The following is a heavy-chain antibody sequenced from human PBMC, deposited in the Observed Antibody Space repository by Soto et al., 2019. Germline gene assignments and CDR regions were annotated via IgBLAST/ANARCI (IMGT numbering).Heavy chain of an antibody. CDR1: GYTFTSYY. J-gene: IGHJ4*02. CDR2: INPSSGST. D-gene: IGHD3-22*01. Sequence: ASVKVSCKASGYTFTSYYMHWVRQAPGQGLEWMGIINPSSGSTSYAQKFQGRVTITRDMSTSTAYMELSSLRSEDTAVYYCAADFPPYYYDSSGYYSALWGQGTLVTVSS. CDR3: AADFPPYYYDSSGYYSAL. V-gene: IGHV1-46*01.